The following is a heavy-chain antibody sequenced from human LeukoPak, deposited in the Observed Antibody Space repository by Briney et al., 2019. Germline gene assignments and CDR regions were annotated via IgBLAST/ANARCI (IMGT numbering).Heavy chain of an antibody. D-gene: IGHD2-21*02. V-gene: IGHV1-2*02. Sequence: VASVKVSCKASGYTFTGYYMHWVRQAPGQGLEWMGWINPNSGGTNYAQKFQGRVTMTRDTSTSTVYMELSSLRSEDTAVYYCARDFCGGDCRSYWGRGTLVTVSS. CDR1: GYTFTGYY. CDR2: INPNSGGT. CDR3: ARDFCGGDCRSY. J-gene: IGHJ4*02.